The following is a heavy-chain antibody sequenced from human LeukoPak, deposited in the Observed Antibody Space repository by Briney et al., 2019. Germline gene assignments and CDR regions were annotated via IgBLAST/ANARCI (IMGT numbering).Heavy chain of an antibody. J-gene: IGHJ6*02. CDR3: AKQVSSFYYYYYGMDV. CDR2: ISGSGGST. CDR1: GFTFSSYA. Sequence: EGSLRLSCAASGFTFSSYAMSWVRQAPGKGLEWVSAISGSGGSTYYADSVKGRFTISRDNSKNTLYLQMNSLRAEDTAVYYCAKQVSSFYYYYYGMDVWGQGTTVTVSS. V-gene: IGHV3-23*01. D-gene: IGHD5/OR15-5a*01.